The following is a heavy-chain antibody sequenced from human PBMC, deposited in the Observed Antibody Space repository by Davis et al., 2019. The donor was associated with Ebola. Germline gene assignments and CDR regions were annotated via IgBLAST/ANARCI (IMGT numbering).Heavy chain of an antibody. CDR2: IYYSGST. Sequence: MPSETLSLTCTVSGCSISSGDYYWSWIRQPPGKGLEWIGYIYYSGSTYYNPSLKSRVTISVDTSKNQFSLKLSSVTAADTAVYYCARDNPEDIVVIPAAIRSGMDVWGKGTTVTVSS. V-gene: IGHV4-30-4*01. CDR1: GCSISSGDYY. J-gene: IGHJ6*04. CDR3: ARDNPEDIVVIPAAIRSGMDV. D-gene: IGHD2-2*01.